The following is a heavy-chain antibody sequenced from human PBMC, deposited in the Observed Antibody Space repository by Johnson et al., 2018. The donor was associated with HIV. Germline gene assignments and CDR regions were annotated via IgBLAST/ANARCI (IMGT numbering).Heavy chain of an antibody. CDR1: GVTFSNAW. D-gene: IGHD3-9*01. J-gene: IGHJ3*02. CDR3: TTDFTYYDILTGYYAFDI. CDR2: IKSKTDGGTT. V-gene: IGHV3-15*01. Sequence: VQLVESGGGVVQPGGSLRLSCAASGVTFSNAWMSWVRQAPGKGLEWVGRIKSKTDGGTTDYAAPVKGRFTIYRDDSKNTLYLQMNILKTEDTAVYYCTTDFTYYDILTGYYAFDIWGQGTMVTVSS.